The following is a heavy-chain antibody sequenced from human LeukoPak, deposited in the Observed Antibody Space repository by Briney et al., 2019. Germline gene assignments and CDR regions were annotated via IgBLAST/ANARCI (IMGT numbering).Heavy chain of an antibody. V-gene: IGHV3-21*01. CDR2: ISSSSYI. CDR3: ARGHRYYYDSSGQDAFDI. CDR1: GFTFSSYS. D-gene: IGHD3-22*01. J-gene: IGHJ3*02. Sequence: GGSLRLSCAASGFTFSSYSMNWVRQAPGKGLEGVSSISSSSYIYYADSVKGRFTISRDNAKNSLYLQMNSLRAEDTAVYYCARGHRYYYDSSGQDAFDIWGQGTMVTVSS.